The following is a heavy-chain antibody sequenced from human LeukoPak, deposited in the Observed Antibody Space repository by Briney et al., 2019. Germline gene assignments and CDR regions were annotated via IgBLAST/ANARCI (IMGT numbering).Heavy chain of an antibody. CDR3: ARTQHDYGDYRNWFDP. CDR2: IKQDGSEK. CDR1: GFTFSSYW. Sequence: GGSLRLSCAASGFTFSSYWMSWVRQAPGKGLEWVANIKQDGSEKYYVDSGKGRFTISRDNAKNSLYLQMNSLRAEDTAVYYCARTQHDYGDYRNWFDPWGQGTLVTVSS. V-gene: IGHV3-7*01. D-gene: IGHD4-17*01. J-gene: IGHJ5*02.